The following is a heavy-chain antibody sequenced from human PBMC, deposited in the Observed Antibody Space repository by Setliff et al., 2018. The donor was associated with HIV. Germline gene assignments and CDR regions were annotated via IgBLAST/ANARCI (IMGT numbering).Heavy chain of an antibody. D-gene: IGHD3-22*01. CDR1: GGSISSGDYF. Sequence: SETLSLTCTVSGGSISSGDYFWSWIRQLPGKGLEWIGYIYYSGSTFYSPSLKSRLSRSVDTAKNQFSLKLTSVTAADTAVYYCARSEGYYDNSVHPGRYYYYYMDVCGKWTTVTV. CDR2: IYYSGST. CDR3: ARSEGYYDNSVHPGRYYYYYMDV. V-gene: IGHV4-31*03. J-gene: IGHJ6*03.